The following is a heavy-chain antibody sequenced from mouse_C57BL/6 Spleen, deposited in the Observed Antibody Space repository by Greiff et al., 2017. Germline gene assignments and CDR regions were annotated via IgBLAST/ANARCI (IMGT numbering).Heavy chain of an antibody. V-gene: IGHV1-39*01. Sequence: VQLQQSGPELVKPGASVKISCKASGYSFTDYNMNWVKQSNGKSLEWIGVINPNYGTTSYNQKFKGKATLTVDHSSSTAYMQLNSLTSEDSAVYYCARYYGSSYDWYFGVWGTGTTVTVSS. J-gene: IGHJ1*03. D-gene: IGHD1-1*01. CDR3: ARYYGSSYDWYFGV. CDR2: INPNYGTT. CDR1: GYSFTDYN.